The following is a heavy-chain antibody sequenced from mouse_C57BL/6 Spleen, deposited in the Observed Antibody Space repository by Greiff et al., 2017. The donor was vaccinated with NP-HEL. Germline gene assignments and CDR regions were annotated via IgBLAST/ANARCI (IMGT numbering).Heavy chain of an antibody. D-gene: IGHD1-1*01. J-gene: IGHJ2*01. V-gene: IGHV1-78*01. CDR1: GYTFTDHT. Sequence: VQLQQSDAELVKPGASVKISCKVSGYTFTDHTIHWMKQRPEQGLEWIGYIYPRDGSTKYNEKFKGKATLTADKSYSTAYMQLNSLTSEDSAVYFCARYQLYYYGSSYVFDYWGQGTTLTVSS. CDR2: IYPRDGST. CDR3: ARYQLYYYGSSYVFDY.